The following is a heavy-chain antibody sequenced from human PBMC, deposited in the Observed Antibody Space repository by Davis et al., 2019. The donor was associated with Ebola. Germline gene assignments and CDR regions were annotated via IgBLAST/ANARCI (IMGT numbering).Heavy chain of an antibody. J-gene: IGHJ6*02. D-gene: IGHD2-2*02. CDR1: GYTFTSYA. V-gene: IGHV1-3*01. CDR2: INAGNGNT. Sequence: AASVKVSCKASGYTFTSYAMHWVRQAPGQRLEWMGWINAGNGNTKYSQKFQGRVTITRDTSASTAYMELSSLRSEDTAVYYCARENVPTIPRYYYYYGMDVWGQGTTVTVSS. CDR3: ARENVPTIPRYYYYYGMDV.